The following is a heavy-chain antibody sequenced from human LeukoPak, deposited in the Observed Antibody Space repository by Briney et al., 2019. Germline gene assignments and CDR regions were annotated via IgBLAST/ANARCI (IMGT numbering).Heavy chain of an antibody. J-gene: IGHJ4*02. CDR3: AKLGLMVRGPEYYFDY. D-gene: IGHD3-10*01. CDR1: GFTFSSYA. V-gene: IGHV3-23*01. Sequence: GGSLRLSCAASGFTFSSYAMSWVRQAPGKGLEWVSAISGSGGSTYYADSVKGRFTISRDNSKNTLYLQMNSLRAEDTAVYYCAKLGLMVRGPEYYFDYWGQGTLVTVSS. CDR2: ISGSGGST.